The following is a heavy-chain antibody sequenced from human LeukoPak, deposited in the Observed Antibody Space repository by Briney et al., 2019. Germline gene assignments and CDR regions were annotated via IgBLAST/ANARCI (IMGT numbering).Heavy chain of an antibody. J-gene: IGHJ3*02. CDR3: ARDLDCFDSSGYFFDI. V-gene: IGHV4-59*12. Sequence: SETLSLTCTVSGGAISSYYWSWIRQPPGKGLEWIGYIYYSVSTNNNPSLKSRVTISVDTSKNQLSLRLSSVTAADTAVYYCARDLDCFDSSGYFFDIWGQGTMVTVSS. D-gene: IGHD3-22*01. CDR1: GGAISSYY. CDR2: IYYSVST.